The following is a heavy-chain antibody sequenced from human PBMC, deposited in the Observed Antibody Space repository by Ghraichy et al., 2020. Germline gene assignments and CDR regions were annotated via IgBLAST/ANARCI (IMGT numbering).Heavy chain of an antibody. J-gene: IGHJ6*02. CDR3: AKGAIHYYYGLDV. Sequence: GESLNISCAASGFTLRSYTLTWVRQPPGKGLEWVSGISGVGDRTDYADSVKGRFTISKDNSKNTLYLQMNNLRVEDTAIYYCAKGAIHYYYGLDVWAKGPRSPSP. CDR1: GFTLRSYT. D-gene: IGHD3-3*01. V-gene: IGHV3-23*01. CDR2: ISGVGDRT.